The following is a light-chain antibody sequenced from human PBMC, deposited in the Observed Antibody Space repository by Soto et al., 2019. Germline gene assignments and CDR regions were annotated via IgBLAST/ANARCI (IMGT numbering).Light chain of an antibody. CDR3: QQRYSTPQT. V-gene: IGKV1-39*01. J-gene: IGKJ1*01. CDR2: AAS. CDR1: QSISSY. Sequence: DIQMTQSPSSLSASVGDRVTITCRASQSISSYLNWYQQKPGKAPKILIYAASSLQSGVPSRFSGSGSGTDFTLTISSLQPEDVATYYCQQRYSTPQTFGQGTKVEIK.